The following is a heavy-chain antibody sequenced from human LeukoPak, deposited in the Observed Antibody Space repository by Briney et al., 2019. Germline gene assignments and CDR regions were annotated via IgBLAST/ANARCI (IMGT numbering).Heavy chain of an antibody. Sequence: ASVKVSCKASGYTFTSYGISWVRQAPGQGLEWMGWISAYNGNTNYAQKLQGRVTMTTDTSTSTAYMELRSLRSDDTAVYYCARGDIAVVPAAIEFFWFDPWGQATLVTVSS. V-gene: IGHV1-18*01. J-gene: IGHJ5*02. CDR2: ISAYNGNT. CDR3: ARGDIAVVPAAIEFFWFDP. CDR1: GYTFTSYG. D-gene: IGHD2-2*02.